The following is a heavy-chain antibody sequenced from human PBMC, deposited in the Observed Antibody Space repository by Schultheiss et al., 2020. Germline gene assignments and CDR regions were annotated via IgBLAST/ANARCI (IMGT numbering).Heavy chain of an antibody. Sequence: SQTLSLTCAVYGGSFSGYYWSWIRQPPGKGLEWIGSIYYSGSTYYNPSLKSRVTISVDTSKNQFSLKLSSVTAADTAVYYCARGGYCSGGSCYFNWFDPWGQGTLVTVSS. V-gene: IGHV4-34*01. CDR1: GGSFSGYY. J-gene: IGHJ5*02. CDR2: IYYSGST. CDR3: ARGGYCSGGSCYFNWFDP. D-gene: IGHD2-15*01.